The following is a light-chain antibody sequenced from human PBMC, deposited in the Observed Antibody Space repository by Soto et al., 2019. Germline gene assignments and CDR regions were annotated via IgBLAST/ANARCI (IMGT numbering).Light chain of an antibody. CDR3: QQLFDSPIT. V-gene: IGKV1-17*01. CDR2: AAS. J-gene: IGKJ5*01. CDR1: EGIGND. Sequence: PVTPSPSSLSASVVDIVTITCRASEGIGNDLGWYQQKPGKAPKGLIYAASTLESGVPSRFSATVSGTEFSLTITSLQPEDFATYYCQQLFDSPITFGQGTRLEIK.